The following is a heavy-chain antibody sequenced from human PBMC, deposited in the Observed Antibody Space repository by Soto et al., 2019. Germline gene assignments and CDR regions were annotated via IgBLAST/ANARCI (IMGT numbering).Heavy chain of an antibody. CDR2: ISGGGRPI. D-gene: IGHD6-19*01. V-gene: IGHV3-48*02. Sequence: EVQLVESGGGSVQPGGSLRLSCAASGFTFSTFSMNWVRQAPGRGLEWISYISGGGRPISYADSVKSRFTISRDNAKNSLYLQRDSRADEVTAVYYCAINLGWAFDSWGQGTMVTVSS. J-gene: IGHJ4*02. CDR1: GFTFSTFS. CDR3: AINLGWAFDS.